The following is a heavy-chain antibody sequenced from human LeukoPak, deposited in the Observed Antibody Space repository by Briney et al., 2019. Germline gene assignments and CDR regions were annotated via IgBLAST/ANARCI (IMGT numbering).Heavy chain of an antibody. D-gene: IGHD1-7*01. J-gene: IGHJ4*02. V-gene: IGHV3-21*01. CDR3: ARGDWNYDY. CDR2: ISSSSSYI. Sequence: GGSLRLSCAASRSTFSSYSMNWVRQAPGKGLEWVSSISSSSSYIYYADSVKGRFTISRDNAKNSLYLQMNSLRAEDTAVYYCARGDWNYDYWGQGTLVTVSS. CDR1: RSTFSSYS.